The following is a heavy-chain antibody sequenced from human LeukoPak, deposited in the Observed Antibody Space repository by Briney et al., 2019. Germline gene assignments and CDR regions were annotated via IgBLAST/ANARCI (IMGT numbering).Heavy chain of an antibody. CDR3: ARVHCSSTSCPGDY. CDR2: INWNGGST. D-gene: IGHD2-2*01. J-gene: IGHJ4*02. V-gene: IGHV3-20*04. CDR1: GFTFDDYG. Sequence: GGSLRLSCAASGFTFDDYGMSWVRQAPGKGLEWVSGINWNGGSTGYADSVKGRFTISRDNAKNSLYLQMNSLRAKDTALYYCARVHCSSTSCPGDYWGQGTLVTVSS.